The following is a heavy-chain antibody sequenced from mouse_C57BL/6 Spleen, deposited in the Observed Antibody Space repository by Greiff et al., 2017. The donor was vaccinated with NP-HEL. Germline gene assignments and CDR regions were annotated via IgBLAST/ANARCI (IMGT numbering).Heavy chain of an antibody. CDR3: TRWVTVTYWYVDV. CDR1: GYTFTDYE. D-gene: IGHD4-1*01. CDR2: IDPETGGT. J-gene: IGHJ1*03. Sequence: VQLQQSGAELVRPGASVTLSCKASGYTFTDYEMHWVKQTPVHGLEWIGAIDPETGGTAYNQKFKGKAILTADKSSSTAYMELRSLTSEDSAVYYCTRWVTVTYWYVDVWGTGTTVTVSS. V-gene: IGHV1-15*01.